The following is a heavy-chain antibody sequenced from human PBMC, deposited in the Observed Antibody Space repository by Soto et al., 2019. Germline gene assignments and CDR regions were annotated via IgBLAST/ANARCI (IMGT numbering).Heavy chain of an antibody. D-gene: IGHD3-3*01. CDR2: ISYDGSNK. CDR3: ANWRGAIDY. V-gene: IGHV3-30*18. Sequence: QVQLVESGGGVVQPGRSLRLSCAASAFIFSSYGMHWVRQAPGKGLEWVAVISYDGSNKYYADSVKGRFTISRDNSKNTLYPQLNSLRAEDTAVYYCANWRGAIDYWGQGTLVTVSS. CDR1: AFIFSSYG. J-gene: IGHJ4*02.